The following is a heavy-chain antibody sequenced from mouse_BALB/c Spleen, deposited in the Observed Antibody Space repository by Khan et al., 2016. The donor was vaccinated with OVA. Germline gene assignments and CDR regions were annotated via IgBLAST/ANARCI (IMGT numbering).Heavy chain of an antibody. D-gene: IGHD2-14*01. Sequence: QVQLKESGPGLVAPSQGLSITCTVSGFSFSRYNIHWIRQPPGKGLEWLGMIWGGGNTDYNSTLKIRLSISKDNSKSQVFLKMNSLQTDDTDMYVCDRAYYRYDGYYAMDYWGQGTSVTVSS. V-gene: IGHV2-6-4*01. CDR1: GFSFSRYN. CDR3: DRAYYRYDGYYAMDY. CDR2: IWGGGNT. J-gene: IGHJ4*01.